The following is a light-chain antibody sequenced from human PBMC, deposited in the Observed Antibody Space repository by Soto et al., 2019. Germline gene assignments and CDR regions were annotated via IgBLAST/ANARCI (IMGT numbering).Light chain of an antibody. Sequence: EIVLTQSPATLSLSPGERATLSCRASRSVSSYLAWYQQKPGQAPRLLIYDASNRATGIPVRFSGNGSGTDFTLTISSLEPEDFALYYCQQRNNWPITFGQGTRLEIK. J-gene: IGKJ5*01. CDR1: RSVSSY. CDR2: DAS. V-gene: IGKV3-11*01. CDR3: QQRNNWPIT.